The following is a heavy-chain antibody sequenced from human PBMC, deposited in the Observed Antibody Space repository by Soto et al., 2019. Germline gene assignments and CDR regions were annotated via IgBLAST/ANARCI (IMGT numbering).Heavy chain of an antibody. CDR2: IYYSGST. Sequence: SETLSLTCTVSGGSISSGSYFWGWIRQPPGKGLEWIGSIYYSGSTSYNPSLRSRVTMSVDTSKNQFSLKLSSVSAAYMAVYYCARHTVYSSGKRWFDPWGQGTLVTVSS. D-gene: IGHD6-19*01. V-gene: IGHV4-39*01. J-gene: IGHJ5*02. CDR3: ARHTVYSSGKRWFDP. CDR1: GGSISSGSYF.